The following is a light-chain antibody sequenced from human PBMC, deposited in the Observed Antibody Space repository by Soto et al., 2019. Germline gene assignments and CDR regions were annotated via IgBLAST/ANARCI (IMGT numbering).Light chain of an antibody. Sequence: QSALTQPASVSGSPGQSITISCTGTSSDVGSYDLVSWYQQYPGKAPKLMIYEGSKRHSGVTPRFSGSRSGNTASLTISRLLAADEADYYCCSYTVSGTFLFGGGTKVPFL. V-gene: IGLV2-23*01. J-gene: IGLJ2*01. CDR2: EGS. CDR1: SSDVGSYDL. CDR3: CSYTVSGTFL.